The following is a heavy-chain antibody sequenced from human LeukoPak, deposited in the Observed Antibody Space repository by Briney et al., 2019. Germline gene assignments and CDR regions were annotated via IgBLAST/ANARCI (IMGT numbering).Heavy chain of an antibody. CDR2: IKQDESEK. Sequence: AGGSLRLSCAASGFTFSSYWMSWVRQAPGEGLEWVANIKQDESEKYYVDSVKGRFTISRDNAKNSLYLQMNSLRAEDTAVYYCAREGEGYSYGYDYWGQGTLVTVSS. V-gene: IGHV3-7*01. CDR1: GFTFSSYW. D-gene: IGHD5-18*01. CDR3: AREGEGYSYGYDY. J-gene: IGHJ4*02.